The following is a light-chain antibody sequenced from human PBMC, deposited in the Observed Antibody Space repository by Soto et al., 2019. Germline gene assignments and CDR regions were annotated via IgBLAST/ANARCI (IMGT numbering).Light chain of an antibody. CDR3: QHYNTYSRT. V-gene: IGKV1-39*01. CDR1: QSISTY. CDR2: GAS. J-gene: IGKJ1*01. Sequence: DIQMTQSPSSLSASVGDRVTVTCRAGQSISTYLNWYQQKPERAPKLLIYGASTLQSGVPSRFSGSGSGTDFTLTINSLQPEDFATYYCQHYNTYSRTFGQGTKVDIK.